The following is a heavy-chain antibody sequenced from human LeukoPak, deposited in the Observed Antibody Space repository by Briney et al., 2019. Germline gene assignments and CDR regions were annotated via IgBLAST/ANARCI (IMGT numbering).Heavy chain of an antibody. CDR1: AYRFTSYW. J-gene: IGHJ5*02. V-gene: IGHV5-51*01. CDR3: ARRAGLPCSSTSCYTNWFDP. CDR2: IYPGDSDT. D-gene: IGHD2-2*01. Sequence: GESLKISCKGSAYRFTSYWIGWVRQMPGKGMEWMGIIYPGDSDTRYSPSFQGQVTISADKSISTAYLQWSSLKASDTAMYACARRAGLPCSSTSCYTNWFDPWGQGTLVTVSS.